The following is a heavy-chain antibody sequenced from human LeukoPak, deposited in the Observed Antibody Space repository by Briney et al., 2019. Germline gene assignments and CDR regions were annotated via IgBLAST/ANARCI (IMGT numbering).Heavy chain of an antibody. J-gene: IGHJ4*02. CDR1: GFTFSSHT. Sequence: PGGSLRLSCAASGFTFSSHTMHWVRQAPGKGLESVAVILYDGSDKYYADSVKGRFIISRDNSKNTLYLQMNGLRAEDTAVYYCARDWGYGSGTYYLDWGQGTLVTVSS. V-gene: IGHV3-30*04. D-gene: IGHD3-10*01. CDR2: ILYDGSDK. CDR3: ARDWGYGSGTYYLD.